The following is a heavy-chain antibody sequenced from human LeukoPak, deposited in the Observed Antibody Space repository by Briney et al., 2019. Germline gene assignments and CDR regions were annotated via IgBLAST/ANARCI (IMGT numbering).Heavy chain of an antibody. Sequence: ASVKVSCKASGYTFTGYYMHWVRQAPGQGLEWMGWINPNSGGTNYAQKFQGRVTMTRDASISAAYMELSRLTSDDTAVYYCARVRVGEDLGYWGQGTLVTVSS. J-gene: IGHJ4*02. CDR3: ARVRVGEDLGY. CDR1: GYTFTGYY. D-gene: IGHD3-16*01. V-gene: IGHV1-2*02. CDR2: INPNSGGT.